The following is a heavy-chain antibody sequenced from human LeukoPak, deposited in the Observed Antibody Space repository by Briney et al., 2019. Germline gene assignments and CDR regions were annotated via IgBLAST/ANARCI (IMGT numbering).Heavy chain of an antibody. V-gene: IGHV3-13*04. D-gene: IGHD1-26*01. Sequence: GGSLRLSCAASGFSFGNYDMHWVRQPTGKGLEWVSAIGTNGDTHYPDSVKGRFTISRENAKSSLYLQMDSLRVEDTAVYYCAKAYIVGATPGIFDYWGQGTLVTVSS. CDR3: AKAYIVGATPGIFDY. CDR2: IGTNGDT. J-gene: IGHJ4*02. CDR1: GFSFGNYD.